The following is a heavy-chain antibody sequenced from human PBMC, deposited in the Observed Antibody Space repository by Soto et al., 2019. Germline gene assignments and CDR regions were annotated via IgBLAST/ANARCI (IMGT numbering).Heavy chain of an antibody. CDR2: ISYRGNT. V-gene: IGHV4-39*01. J-gene: IGHJ3*02. D-gene: IGHD6-25*01. Sequence: SETLSLTCAASGGSLSSTTFYWCWIRHPPGVGLEWIASISYRGNTYYNPSLKSRTTISVDSSKTQFSLRVTSVTAADTAVYYCARRDGYNDDAFDIWGPGTMVTVSS. CDR3: ARRDGYNDDAFDI. CDR1: GGSLSSTTFY.